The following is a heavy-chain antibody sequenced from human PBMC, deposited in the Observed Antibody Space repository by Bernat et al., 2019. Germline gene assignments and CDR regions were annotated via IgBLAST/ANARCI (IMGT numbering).Heavy chain of an antibody. D-gene: IGHD2-15*01. CDR1: GGTFSSYA. Sequence: QVQLVQSGAEVKKPGSSVKVSCKASGGTFSSYAISWVRQAPGQGLEWMGGIIPIFGTANYAQKFQGRVTITADESTSTAYMELSSLRSEDTAVYYCASPVVAATDYYYYGMDVWGQGTTVTVSS. CDR3: ASPVVAATDYYYYGMDV. J-gene: IGHJ6*02. V-gene: IGHV1-69*01. CDR2: IIPIFGTA.